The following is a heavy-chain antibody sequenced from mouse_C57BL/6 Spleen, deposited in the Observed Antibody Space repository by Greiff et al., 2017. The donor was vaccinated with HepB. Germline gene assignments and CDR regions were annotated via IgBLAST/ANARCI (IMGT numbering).Heavy chain of an antibody. Sequence: VKLMESGPELVKPGASVKISCKASGYAFSSSWMNWVKQRPGKGLEWIGRIYPGDGDTNYNGKFKGKATLTADKSSSTAYMQLSSLTSEDSAVYFCARRGLLPYYFDYWGQGTTLTVSS. D-gene: IGHD1-1*01. J-gene: IGHJ2*01. CDR2: IYPGDGDT. CDR3: ARRGLLPYYFDY. CDR1: GYAFSSSW. V-gene: IGHV1-82*01.